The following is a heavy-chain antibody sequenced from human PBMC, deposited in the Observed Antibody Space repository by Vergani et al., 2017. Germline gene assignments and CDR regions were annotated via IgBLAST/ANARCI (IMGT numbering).Heavy chain of an antibody. J-gene: IGHJ3*02. D-gene: IGHD2-15*01. Sequence: EVQLVESGGGLVQPGGSLRLSCAASGFTFSSYEMNWVRQAPGKGLEWVSYLSSSGSTIYYADSVKGRFPISMDNAKNSLYLQMNSLRAEATAVYYCAREGVVAFDIWGQGTMVTVSS. V-gene: IGHV3-48*03. CDR3: AREGVVAFDI. CDR1: GFTFSSYE. CDR2: LSSSGSTI.